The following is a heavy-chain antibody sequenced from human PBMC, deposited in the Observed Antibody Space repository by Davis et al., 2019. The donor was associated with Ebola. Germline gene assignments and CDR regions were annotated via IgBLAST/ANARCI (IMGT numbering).Heavy chain of an antibody. Sequence: PSETLSLTCTVSGGSISSSSYYWGWIRQPPGKGLEWIGSIYYSGSTYYNPSLKSRVTISVDTSKNQFSLKLSSVTAADTAVYYCARAAHSSSWLPYGWFDPWGQGTLVTVSS. J-gene: IGHJ5*02. D-gene: IGHD6-13*01. CDR3: ARAAHSSSWLPYGWFDP. CDR1: GGSISSSSYY. V-gene: IGHV4-39*07. CDR2: IYYSGST.